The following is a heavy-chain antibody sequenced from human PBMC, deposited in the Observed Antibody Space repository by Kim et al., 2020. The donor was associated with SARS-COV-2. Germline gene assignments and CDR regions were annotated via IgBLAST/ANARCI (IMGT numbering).Heavy chain of an antibody. V-gene: IGHV4-59*13. Sequence: SETLSLTCTVSGGSISSYYWSWIRQPPGKGLEWIGYIYYSGSTNYNPSLKSRVTISVDTSKNQFSLKLSSVTAADTAVYYCARVAQQTGVIDYWGQGTLVTVSS. D-gene: IGHD7-27*01. CDR3: ARVAQQTGVIDY. CDR2: IYYSGST. J-gene: IGHJ4*02. CDR1: GGSISSYY.